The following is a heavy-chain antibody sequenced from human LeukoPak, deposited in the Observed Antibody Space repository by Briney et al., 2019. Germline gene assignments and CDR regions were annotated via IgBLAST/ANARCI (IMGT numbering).Heavy chain of an antibody. CDR1: GGSFSGYY. CDR2: INDSGST. J-gene: IGHJ4*02. V-gene: IGHV4-34*01. D-gene: IGHD3-10*01. Sequence: PSETLSLTCAVYGGSFSGYYWSWIRQSPGKGLEWIGEINDSGSTKYNTSLKSRVTISVDPSKNQFSLKVSSVTAADTAVYYCARVRGSGSYYMAFDYWGQGTLVTVSS. CDR3: ARVRGSGSYYMAFDY.